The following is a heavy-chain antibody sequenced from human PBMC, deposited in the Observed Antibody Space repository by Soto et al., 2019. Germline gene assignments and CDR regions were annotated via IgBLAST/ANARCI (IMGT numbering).Heavy chain of an antibody. CDR2: ISGDGSNQ. Sequence: QVQLVESGGGVVQPGRSLRLSCAASGFTFSGYALHWVRQAPGKGLEWVAVISGDGSNQYYADSVKGRFTITRDNSKNPLYLQMNSLRAEDTAVYYCARDLPPVVLSYYAGMDVWGQGTTVTVSS. V-gene: IGHV3-30-3*01. CDR1: GFTFSGYA. J-gene: IGHJ6*02. CDR3: ARDLPPVVLSYYAGMDV. D-gene: IGHD3-3*01.